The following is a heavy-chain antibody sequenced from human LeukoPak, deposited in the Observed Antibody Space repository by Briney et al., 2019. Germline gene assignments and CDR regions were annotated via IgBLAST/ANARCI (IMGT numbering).Heavy chain of an antibody. J-gene: IGHJ3*02. CDR2: ISSSGSTI. D-gene: IGHD2-15*01. V-gene: IGHV3-48*03. CDR3: ASLGDIVVVVADNAFDI. CDR1: GFTFSSYE. Sequence: PGGSLRLSCAASGFTFSSYEMNWVRQAPGKGLEWVSYISSSGSTIYYADSVKGRFTTSRDNAKNSLYLQMNSLRAEDTAVYYCASLGDIVVVVADNAFDIWGQGTMVTVSS.